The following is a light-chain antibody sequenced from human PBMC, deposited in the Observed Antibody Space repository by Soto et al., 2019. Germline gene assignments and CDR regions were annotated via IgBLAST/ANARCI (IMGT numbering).Light chain of an antibody. Sequence: QSVLTQPASVSGSLGQSITISCTGTSSDVGGYKYVSWYQQHPGKAPKLMIYEVSNRPSGVSNRFSGSKSGNTASLTISGLQPEDEAGYYCNSYTGTNTLYVFGTGTKVT. CDR2: EVS. J-gene: IGLJ1*01. CDR3: NSYTGTNTLYV. V-gene: IGLV2-14*01. CDR1: SSDVGGYKY.